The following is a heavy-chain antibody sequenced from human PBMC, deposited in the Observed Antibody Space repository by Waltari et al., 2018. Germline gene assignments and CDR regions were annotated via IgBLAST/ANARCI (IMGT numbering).Heavy chain of an antibody. Sequence: EVQLVESGGGLVQPGGSLRLSCAASGFTFSSYAMHWVRQAPGKGLEYVAAISSNGGSTYYANSVKGRFTISRDNSRNTLFLQMGSLRADDMAVYYCTTDAEWEPRWYCDLWGRGTLVTVSS. CDR2: ISSNGGST. D-gene: IGHD1-26*01. CDR1: GFTFSSYA. CDR3: TTDAEWEPRWYCDL. J-gene: IGHJ2*01. V-gene: IGHV3-64*01.